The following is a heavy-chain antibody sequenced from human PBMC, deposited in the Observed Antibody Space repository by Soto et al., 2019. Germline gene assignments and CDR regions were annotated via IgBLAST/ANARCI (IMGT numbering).Heavy chain of an antibody. J-gene: IGHJ4*02. D-gene: IGHD3-9*01. V-gene: IGHV1-46*03. Sequence: QVQLVQSGAEVKKPGASVKVSCKASGYTFTSYYMHWVRQAPGQGLEWMGIINPSGGSTSYAQKFQGRVTMTRDTSTSTVYMELSSLRSEDTAVYYCARAAHGGDILTGTTSIYFDYWGQGTLVTVSS. CDR2: INPSGGST. CDR1: GYTFTSYY. CDR3: ARAAHGGDILTGTTSIYFDY.